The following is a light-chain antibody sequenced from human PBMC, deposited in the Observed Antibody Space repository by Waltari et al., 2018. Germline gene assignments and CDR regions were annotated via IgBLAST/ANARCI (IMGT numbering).Light chain of an antibody. J-gene: IGKJ1*01. CDR1: QSISKY. CDR2: DAS. V-gene: IGKV3-20*01. Sequence: EIMLTQSPGTLSLSPGERATLSCRASQSISKYLAWYQQKPGQAPSLLIYDASSRATGIPDRFSGSGSGTDSSLTISRLEPEDFAVYYCQKYGSLPATFGQGTKVEIK. CDR3: QKYGSLPAT.